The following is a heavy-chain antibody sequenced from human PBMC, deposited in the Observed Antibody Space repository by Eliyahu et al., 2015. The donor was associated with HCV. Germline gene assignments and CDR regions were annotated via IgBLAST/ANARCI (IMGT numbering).Heavy chain of an antibody. CDR3: ARDAFYHDSFGYDVGMDV. J-gene: IGHJ6*04. V-gene: IGHV4-59*11. D-gene: IGHD2-2*03. CDR1: GAYLRHHW. CDR2: TDVSGEP. Sequence: QVHLQESGPGLVKPSETLSLTCNVSGAYLRHHWWSWVRQFPGGRLEWMGRTDVSGEPQYPSSLKERVAISVGPDNHFSLTLKSVTPADTAVYFCARDAFYHDSFGYDVGMDVWGKGTRVTVSS.